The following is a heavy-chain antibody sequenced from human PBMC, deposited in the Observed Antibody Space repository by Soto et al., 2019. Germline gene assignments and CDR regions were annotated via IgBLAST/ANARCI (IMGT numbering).Heavy chain of an antibody. CDR1: GYTFSNYG. V-gene: IGHV1-18*01. CDR2: ISGYNGNT. J-gene: IGHJ6*02. D-gene: IGHD6-19*01. CDR3: SRFIMVGGWFDPNYDHGMDV. Sequence: QVQLVQSGAEVKKPGASVTVSCKTSGYTFSNYGINWVRQAPGQGLEWMGWISGYNGNTNYAQTVQGRVTMTTDTATGTVYMELRSLKSDDTAIYSCSRFIMVGGWFDPNYDHGMDVWGQGTTVTVSS.